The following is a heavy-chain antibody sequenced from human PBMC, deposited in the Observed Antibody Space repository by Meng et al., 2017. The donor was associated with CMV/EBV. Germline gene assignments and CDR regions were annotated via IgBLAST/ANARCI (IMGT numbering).Heavy chain of an antibody. CDR1: GFTFSSYW. Sequence: GESLKISCAASGFTFSSYWMSWVRQAPGKGLEWVANIKQDGSEKYYVDSVKGRFTISRDNAKNSLYLQMNSLRAEDTAVYYCARGGRWLQFFDYWGQGTLVTVSS. J-gene: IGHJ4*02. V-gene: IGHV3-7*01. D-gene: IGHD5-24*01. CDR3: ARGGRWLQFFDY. CDR2: IKQDGSEK.